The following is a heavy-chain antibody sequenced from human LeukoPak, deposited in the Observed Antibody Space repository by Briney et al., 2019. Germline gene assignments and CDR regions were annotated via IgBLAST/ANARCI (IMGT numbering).Heavy chain of an antibody. CDR1: GYTFTSYY. CDR3: ARRRYDILKPYYYYYYYMDV. CDR2: INPSGGST. D-gene: IGHD3-9*01. J-gene: IGHJ6*03. V-gene: IGHV1-46*01. Sequence: ASVKVSCKASGYTFTSYYMHWVRQAPGEGLEWMGIINPSGGSTSYAQKFQGRVTMTRDMSTSTVYMELSSLRSEDTAVYYCARRRYDILKPYYYYYYYMDVWGKGTTVTVSS.